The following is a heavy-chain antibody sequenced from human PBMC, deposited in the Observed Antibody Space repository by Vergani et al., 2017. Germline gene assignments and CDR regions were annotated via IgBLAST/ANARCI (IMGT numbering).Heavy chain of an antibody. D-gene: IGHD6-13*01. J-gene: IGHJ4*02. Sequence: EVQLLESGGDLVQPGGSLRLSCAASGFTFSSYAMSWVRQAPGKGLEWVSAVSGSGSSRYYADSVKGRFTISRDNSKNTLYLQMNSLRAEDTAIYYCAKDRRVVAAACSSDWGEGALVTVSS. CDR2: VSGSGSSR. CDR3: AKDRRVVAAACSSD. V-gene: IGHV3-23*01. CDR1: GFTFSSYA.